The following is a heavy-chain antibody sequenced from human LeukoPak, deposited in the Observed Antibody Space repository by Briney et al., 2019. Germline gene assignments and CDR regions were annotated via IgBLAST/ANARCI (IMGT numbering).Heavy chain of an antibody. CDR1: GGSFSGYY. CDR3: ARGPYSYGRYGMDV. V-gene: IGHV4-34*01. J-gene: IGHJ6*02. CDR2: INHSGST. Sequence: SETLSLTCAVYGGSFSGYYWSWIRQPPGKGLEWIGEINHSGSTNYNPSLTSRVTISVDTSKNQFSLKLSSVTAADTAVYYCARGPYSYGRYGMDVWGQGTTVTVSS. D-gene: IGHD5-18*01.